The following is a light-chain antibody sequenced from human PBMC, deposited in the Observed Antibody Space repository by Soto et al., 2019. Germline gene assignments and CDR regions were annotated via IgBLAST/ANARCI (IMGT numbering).Light chain of an antibody. CDR3: QQYNKLPYP. V-gene: IGKV3-15*01. CDR2: GAS. Sequence: EIVMTQSPATLSVSPGERATLSCRASQSVSSNLAWYQQKPGQAPRLLIYGASTRATGIPARFRGSRPGTEFTLSIRGLQFEDFAIPYCQQYNKLPYPFGQGTKQEIK. CDR1: QSVSSN. J-gene: IGKJ2*01.